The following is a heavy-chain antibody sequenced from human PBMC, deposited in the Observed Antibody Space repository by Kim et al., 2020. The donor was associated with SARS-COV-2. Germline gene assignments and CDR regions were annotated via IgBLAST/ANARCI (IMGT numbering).Heavy chain of an antibody. J-gene: IGHJ3*02. CDR1: GFTFSSYD. D-gene: IGHD2-21*02. CDR2: IGTAGDT. V-gene: IGHV3-13*04. Sequence: GGSLRLSCAASGFTFSSYDMHWVRQATGKGLEWVSAIGTAGDTYYPGSVKGRFTISRENAKNSLYLQMNSLRAGDTAVYYCARNCGGDCRDAFDIWGQGTMVTVSS. CDR3: ARNCGGDCRDAFDI.